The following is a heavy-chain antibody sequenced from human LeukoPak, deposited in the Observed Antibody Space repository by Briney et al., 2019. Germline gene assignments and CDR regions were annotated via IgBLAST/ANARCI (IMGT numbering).Heavy chain of an antibody. J-gene: IGHJ4*02. CDR1: GFTLSSYA. D-gene: IGHD3-22*01. CDR3: AKIADYYDSSGYNSVDY. V-gene: IGHV3-53*01. CDR2: IYSGGST. Sequence: TGGSLRLSCAASGFTLSSYAMSWVRQAPGKGLEWVSVIYSGGSTYYADSVKGRFTISRDNSKNTLYLQMNSLRAEDTAVYYCAKIADYYDSSGYNSVDYWGQGTLVTVSS.